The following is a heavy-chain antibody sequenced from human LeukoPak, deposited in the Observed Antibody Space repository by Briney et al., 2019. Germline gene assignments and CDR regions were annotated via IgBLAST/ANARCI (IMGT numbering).Heavy chain of an antibody. Sequence: GRSLRLSCAASGFTFDDYAMHWVRQAPGKGLEWVSGISWNSGSIGYADSVKGRFTISRDDAKNSLYLQMNSLRAEDMALYYCAKGNRQWLNLNWFDPWGQGTLVTVSS. CDR2: ISWNSGSI. D-gene: IGHD6-19*01. V-gene: IGHV3-9*03. CDR1: GFTFDDYA. CDR3: AKGNRQWLNLNWFDP. J-gene: IGHJ5*02.